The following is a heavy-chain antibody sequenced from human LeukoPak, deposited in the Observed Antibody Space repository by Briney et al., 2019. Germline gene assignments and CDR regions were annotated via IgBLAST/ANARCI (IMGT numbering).Heavy chain of an antibody. CDR2: ISGSGGST. CDR1: GFTFSSYA. J-gene: IGHJ4*02. CDR3: AKGVGTTMVNCFDS. Sequence: GGSLRLSCTASGFTFSSYAMNWVRQAPGKGLEWVSAISGSGGSTYYADSVKGRFTISRDNSKNTVNLQMSSLGAEDTAVYYCAKGVGTTMVNCFDSWGQGTLVTVSS. D-gene: IGHD5-18*01. V-gene: IGHV3-23*01.